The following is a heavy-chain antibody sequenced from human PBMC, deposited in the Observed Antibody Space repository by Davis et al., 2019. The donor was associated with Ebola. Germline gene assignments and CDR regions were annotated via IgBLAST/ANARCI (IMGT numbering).Heavy chain of an antibody. CDR1: GGSISSYY. Sequence: PSETLSLTCTVSGGSISSYYWSWIRQPPGKGLEWIGYIYYSGSTNYNPSLKSRVTISVDTSKNQFSLKLSSVTPEDTAVYYCARWYYGSGIDYWGQGTLVTVSS. CDR2: IYYSGST. CDR3: ARWYYGSGIDY. J-gene: IGHJ4*02. V-gene: IGHV4-59*12. D-gene: IGHD3-10*01.